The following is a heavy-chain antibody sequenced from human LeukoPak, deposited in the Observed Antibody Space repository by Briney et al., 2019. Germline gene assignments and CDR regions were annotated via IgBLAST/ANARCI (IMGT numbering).Heavy chain of an antibody. D-gene: IGHD1-26*01. CDR2: ISSDGTVI. J-gene: IGHJ4*02. V-gene: IGHV3-74*01. CDR1: GLTVRSYW. Sequence: GGSLRLSCAASGLTVRSYWMSWVRQAPGKGLVWVSRISSDGTVISYADSVKGRFTLSRDTAKNTLYLQMNSLRGEDTAVYYCARVISGATFDYWGQGTLVTVSS. CDR3: ARVISGATFDY.